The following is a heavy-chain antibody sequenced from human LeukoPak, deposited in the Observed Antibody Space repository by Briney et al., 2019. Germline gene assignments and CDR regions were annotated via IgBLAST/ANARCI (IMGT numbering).Heavy chain of an antibody. J-gene: IGHJ4*02. CDR1: GYTFTSYD. D-gene: IGHD6-13*01. Sequence: ASVKVSCKASGYTFTSYDINWVRQAAGQGLEWMAWMNPYSGNTGYAQKFQGRVTMTRNTSTSTAYMELSSLRSEDTAVYYCARDIAATGDYWGQGTLVTVSS. CDR2: MNPYSGNT. V-gene: IGHV1-8*01. CDR3: ARDIAATGDY.